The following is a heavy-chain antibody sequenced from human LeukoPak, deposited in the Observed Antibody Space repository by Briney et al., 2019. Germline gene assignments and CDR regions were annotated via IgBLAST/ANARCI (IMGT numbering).Heavy chain of an antibody. J-gene: IGHJ4*02. D-gene: IGHD3-3*01. CDR3: ARFLEWLLLDY. CDR1: GGSISSSSYY. V-gene: IGHV4-30-4*08. CDR2: IYYSGST. Sequence: SETLSLTCTVSGGSISSSSYYWGWIRQPPGKGLEWIGYIYYSGSTYYNPSLKSRVTISVDTSKNQFSLKLSSVTAADTAVYYCARFLEWLLLDYWGQGTLVTVSS.